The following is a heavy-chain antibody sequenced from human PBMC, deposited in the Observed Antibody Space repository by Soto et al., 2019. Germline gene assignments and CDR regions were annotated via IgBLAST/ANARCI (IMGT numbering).Heavy chain of an antibody. CDR1: GFNVGAFA. CDR2: ISVSDAFI. Sequence: GWSLRLSCAASGFNVGAFAVNWVRQSPGKGLEWVSGISVSDAFIYYADSVRGRFSISRDASENILYLQMNSLRVDDTALYYCTRETVAGITGLDYWGPGTLVTVSS. V-gene: IGHV3-23*01. CDR3: TRETVAGITGLDY. D-gene: IGHD1-20*01. J-gene: IGHJ4*02.